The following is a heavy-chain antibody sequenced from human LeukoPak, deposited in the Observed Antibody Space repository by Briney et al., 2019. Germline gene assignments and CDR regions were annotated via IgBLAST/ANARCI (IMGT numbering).Heavy chain of an antibody. J-gene: IGHJ4*02. CDR1: GGSFSGYY. V-gene: IGHV4-34*01. CDR2: INHSGST. CDR3: ARYISSGLDY. D-gene: IGHD3-22*01. Sequence: SETLSLTCAVYGGSFSGYYWSWIRQPPGKGLEWIGEINHSGSTNYNPSLKSRVTISVDTSKNQFSLKLSSVTAADTAVYYCARYISSGLDYWGQGILVTVSS.